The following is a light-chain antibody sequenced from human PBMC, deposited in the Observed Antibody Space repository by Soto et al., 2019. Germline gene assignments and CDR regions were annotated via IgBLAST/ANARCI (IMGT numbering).Light chain of an antibody. Sequence: EIVLTQSPDTLSLSPGERATLSCRASQSVRSSYLAWYQQKPGQAPRLLIYGASRRATDIPDRFSGSGSGTDFTLTISRLEPEDFVVYYCQQYGSSLVTFGGGTKVEIK. V-gene: IGKV3-20*01. CDR3: QQYGSSLVT. CDR2: GAS. CDR1: QSVRSSY. J-gene: IGKJ4*01.